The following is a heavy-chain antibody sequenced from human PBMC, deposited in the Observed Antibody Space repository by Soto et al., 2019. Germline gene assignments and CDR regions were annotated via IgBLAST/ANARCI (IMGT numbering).Heavy chain of an antibody. CDR3: AHAGDYDLLTFDH. V-gene: IGHV1-2*02. J-gene: IGHJ4*02. Sequence: ASVKVSCKTFGYKFIGFYLHWVRQAPGQGPEWMGCINPHTGVTSYAQKFEGRVTLTRDTSINTAFMEVANLRSDDSATYFCAHAGDYDLLTFDHWGPGTLVTVSS. D-gene: IGHD4-17*01. CDR2: INPHTGVT. CDR1: GYKFIGFY.